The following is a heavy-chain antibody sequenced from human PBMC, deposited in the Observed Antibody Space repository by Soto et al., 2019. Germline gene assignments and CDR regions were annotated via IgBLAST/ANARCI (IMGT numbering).Heavy chain of an antibody. CDR2: ISYDGSNK. Sequence: QVQLVESGGGVVQPGRSLRLSCAASGFTFSSYAMHWVRQAPGKGLEWVAVISYDGSNKYYADSVKGRFTISRDNSKNTLYLQMNSLRAEDTAVYYCARGIAVAGGYYYYGMDVW. V-gene: IGHV3-30-3*01. J-gene: IGHJ6*01. D-gene: IGHD6-19*01. CDR3: ARGIAVAGGYYYYGMDV. CDR1: GFTFSSYA.